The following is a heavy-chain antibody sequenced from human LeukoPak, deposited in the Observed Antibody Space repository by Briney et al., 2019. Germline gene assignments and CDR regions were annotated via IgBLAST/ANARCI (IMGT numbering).Heavy chain of an antibody. D-gene: IGHD3-10*01. CDR1: GYTFTGYY. CDR3: ARLYYGSGSPFDY. J-gene: IGHJ4*02. V-gene: IGHV1-2*02. CDR2: INPNSGGT. Sequence: AASVKGSCKASGYTFTGYYMHWVRQAPGQGVEWMGWINPNSGGTNYEQKFQGTVTMTRDTSISTAYMELSRLRSDDTAVYYCARLYYGSGSPFDYWGQATLDTASS.